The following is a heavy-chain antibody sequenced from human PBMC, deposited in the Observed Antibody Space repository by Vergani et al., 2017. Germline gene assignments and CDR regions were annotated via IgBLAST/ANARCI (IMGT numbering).Heavy chain of an antibody. CDR2: IYTSGST. Sequence: QVQLQESGPGLVKPSETLSLTCTVSGGSISSYYWSWIRQPAGKGLEWIGRIYTSGSTYYNPSLKSRVTISVDTSKNQFSLKLSSVTAADTAVYYCARHWAVAGTGDAFDIWGQGTMVTVSS. D-gene: IGHD6-19*01. J-gene: IGHJ3*02. CDR1: GGSISSYY. CDR3: ARHWAVAGTGDAFDI. V-gene: IGHV4-4*07.